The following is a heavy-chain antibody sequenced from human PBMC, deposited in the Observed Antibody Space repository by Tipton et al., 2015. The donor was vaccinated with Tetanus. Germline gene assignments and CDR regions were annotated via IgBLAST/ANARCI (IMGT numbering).Heavy chain of an antibody. CDR3: ARERGTSGWGF. J-gene: IGHJ4*02. Sequence: SLRLSCAASGFTFSSYWMSWVRQAPGKGLEWVANIKHDETEKYYVDSVRGRFNISRDNAKRSLYLQMDSLRAEGTAVYYCARERGTSGWGFWGQGTLVSVSS. D-gene: IGHD6-19*01. CDR1: GFTFSSYW. V-gene: IGHV3-7*01. CDR2: IKHDETEK.